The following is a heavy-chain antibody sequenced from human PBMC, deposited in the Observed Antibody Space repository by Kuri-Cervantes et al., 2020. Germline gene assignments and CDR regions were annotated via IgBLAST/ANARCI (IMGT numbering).Heavy chain of an antibody. CDR1: GGTFSSYA. Sequence: ASVKVSCKASGGTFSSYAISWVRQAPGQGLEWMGWISAYNGDTNYAQKLQGRVTMTTDTSTSTAYMELRSLRSEDTAVYYCASPPPRGYSGYDWFFRFDYWGQGTLVTVSS. J-gene: IGHJ4*02. V-gene: IGHV1-18*01. CDR3: ASPPPRGYSGYDWFFRFDY. CDR2: ISAYNGDT. D-gene: IGHD5-12*01.